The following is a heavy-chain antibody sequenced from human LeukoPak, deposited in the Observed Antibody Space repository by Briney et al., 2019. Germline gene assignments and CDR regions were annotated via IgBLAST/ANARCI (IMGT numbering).Heavy chain of an antibody. CDR1: GGSFSGYY. J-gene: IGHJ4*02. D-gene: IGHD3-3*01. CDR2: INHSGST. Sequence: SETLSLTCAVYGGSFSGYYWSWIRQPPGKGLEWIGEINHSGSTNYNPSLKSRVTISVDTSKNQCSLKLSSVTAADTAVYYCARRYYDFWSGYWHFDYWGQGTLVTVSS. V-gene: IGHV4-34*01. CDR3: ARRYYDFWSGYWHFDY.